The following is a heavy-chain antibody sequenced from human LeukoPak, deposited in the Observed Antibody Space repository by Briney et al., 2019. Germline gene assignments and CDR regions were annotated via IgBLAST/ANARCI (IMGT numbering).Heavy chain of an antibody. CDR2: IKQDGSEK. D-gene: IGHD2-2*01. CDR3: ARSKVVPAAIFDY. CDR1: GFTFSSYW. J-gene: IGHJ4*02. Sequence: GGSLRLSCAASGFTFSSYWMSWVRQAPGRGLEWVANIKQDGSEKYYVDSVKGRFTISRDNAKNSLYLQMNSLRAEDTAVYYCARSKVVPAAIFDYWGQGTLVTVSS. V-gene: IGHV3-7*01.